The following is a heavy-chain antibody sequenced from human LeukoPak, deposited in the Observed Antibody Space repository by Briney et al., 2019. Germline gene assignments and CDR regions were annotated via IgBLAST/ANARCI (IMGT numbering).Heavy chain of an antibody. Sequence: ASVNVSCKASGYTFTTYAVYWVRQAPGQRLEWMGWINAGNGNTKSSQKFQGRVTITRDTSANTAYMELSSLRYEDTAVYYCARDDAGELRYWGQGTLVTISS. D-gene: IGHD3-10*01. CDR1: GYTFTTYA. CDR2: INAGNGNT. J-gene: IGHJ4*02. V-gene: IGHV1-3*01. CDR3: ARDDAGELRY.